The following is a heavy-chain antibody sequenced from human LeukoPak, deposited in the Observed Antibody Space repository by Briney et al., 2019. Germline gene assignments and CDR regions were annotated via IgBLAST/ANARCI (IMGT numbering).Heavy chain of an antibody. Sequence: GASVKVSCKASGYTFTSYYMHWVRRAPGQGLEWMGIINPSGGSTSYAQKFQGRVTMTRDTSTSTVYMELSSLRSEDTAAYYCTIVVVPASYLGGDYWGQGTLVTVSS. V-gene: IGHV1-46*03. J-gene: IGHJ4*02. CDR3: TIVVVPASYLGGDY. D-gene: IGHD2-2*01. CDR1: GYTFTSYY. CDR2: INPSGGST.